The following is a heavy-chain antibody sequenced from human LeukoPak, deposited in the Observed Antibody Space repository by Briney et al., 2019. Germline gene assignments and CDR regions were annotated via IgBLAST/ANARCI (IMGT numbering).Heavy chain of an antibody. D-gene: IGHD3-9*01. J-gene: IGHJ5*02. CDR3: ARKVNYDILTGYYRHNRFDP. CDR2: INPNSGGT. CDR1: GYTFTGYY. V-gene: IGHV1-2*06. Sequence: ASVKVSCKASGYTFTGYYMHWVRQAPGQGLEWMGRINPNSGGTNYAQKFQGRVTMTRDTSISTAYMELSRLRSDDTAVYYCARKVNYDILTGYYRHNRFDPWGQGTLVTVSS.